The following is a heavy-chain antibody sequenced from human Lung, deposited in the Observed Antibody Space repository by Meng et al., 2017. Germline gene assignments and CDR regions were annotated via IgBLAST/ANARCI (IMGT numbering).Heavy chain of an antibody. CDR2: ISNTGKYI. J-gene: IGHJ4*02. CDR1: EFTFSDYS. D-gene: IGHD2-15*01. Sequence: EVQLVESGGGLVKPGGALRRSGAAPEFTFSDYSMNWVRQAPGKGLEWVSFISNTGKYIYYADSVKGRFTISRDNAKNSLYLQINSLRAEDTAVYYCARGSYQPLLLSALDYWGQGTLVTVSS. V-gene: IGHV3-21*01. CDR3: ARGSYQPLLLSALDY.